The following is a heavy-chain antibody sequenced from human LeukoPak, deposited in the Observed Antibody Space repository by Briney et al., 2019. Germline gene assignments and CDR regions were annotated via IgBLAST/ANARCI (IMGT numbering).Heavy chain of an antibody. CDR1: GFTFDKYW. V-gene: IGHV3-7*01. D-gene: IGHD5-24*01. Sequence: PGGSLRLSCAASGFTFDKYWMSWVRQAPGKGLEWVANIKDDGSEKYYVDSVKGRFTISRDNARNSLYLQMNSLRAEDTAIYYCARDLEPATIMYYFAYWGQGTPVTVSS. CDR2: IKDDGSEK. J-gene: IGHJ4*02. CDR3: ARDLEPATIMYYFAY.